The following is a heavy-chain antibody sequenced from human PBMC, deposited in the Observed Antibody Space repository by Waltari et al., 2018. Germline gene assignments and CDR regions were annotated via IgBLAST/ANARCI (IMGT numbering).Heavy chain of an antibody. CDR3: AKDHEYCSESSCYSGYYDMDV. CDR1: GFTFSGYG. Sequence: QVQLVESGGGVVQPGRSLRLSCAASGFTFSGYGMHWVRQAPGKGLEWVAGISYDGTNKLYADSVKGRFTISRDNSKNTLYLEVNSLRPEDTAVYLCAKDHEYCSESSCYSGYYDMDVWGQGTTVTVSS. V-gene: IGHV3-30*18. D-gene: IGHD2-15*01. J-gene: IGHJ6*02. CDR2: ISYDGTNK.